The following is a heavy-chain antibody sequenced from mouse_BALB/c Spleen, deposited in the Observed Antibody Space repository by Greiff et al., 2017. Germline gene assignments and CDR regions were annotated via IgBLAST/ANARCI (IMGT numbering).Heavy chain of an antibody. CDR3: ARDRDYGSSYDAKDY. V-gene: IGHV5-4*02. CDR2: ISDGGSYT. J-gene: IGHJ4*01. Sequence: EVHLVESGGGLVKPGGSLKLSCAASGFTFSDYYMYWVRQTPEKRLEWVATISDGGSYTYYPDSVKGRFTISRDNAKNNLYLQMSSLKSEDTAMYYCARDRDYGSSYDAKDYWGQGTSVTVSS. D-gene: IGHD1-1*01. CDR1: GFTFSDYY.